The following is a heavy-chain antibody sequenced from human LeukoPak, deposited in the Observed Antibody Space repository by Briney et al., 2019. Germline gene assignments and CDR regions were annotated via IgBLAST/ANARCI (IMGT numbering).Heavy chain of an antibody. CDR1: GFTFDDYA. V-gene: IGHV3-9*01. CDR2: ISWNSGSI. D-gene: IGHD1-26*01. CDR3: ARGQIVGVQGDF. J-gene: IGHJ4*02. Sequence: GGSLRLSCAASGFTFDDYAMHWVRQAPGKGLEWVSGISWNSGSIGYADSVRGRFTISRDSSKNTVYLQMNSLTAEDTAVYYCARGQIVGVQGDFWGQGTLVTVSS.